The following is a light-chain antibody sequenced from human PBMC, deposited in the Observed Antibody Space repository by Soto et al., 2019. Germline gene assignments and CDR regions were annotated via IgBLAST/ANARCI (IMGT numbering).Light chain of an antibody. CDR1: QGIANY. Sequence: DIHMTQSTSSLSASVGHRVTITCRASQGIANYLAWYQQKPGKGPKLLIYAAATLQSGVPSRFSGSASGTDFTLTISRLQTEDFALYFCQQYASSPVTFGGGTKVDIK. V-gene: IGKV1-27*01. CDR3: QQYASSPVT. J-gene: IGKJ4*01. CDR2: AAA.